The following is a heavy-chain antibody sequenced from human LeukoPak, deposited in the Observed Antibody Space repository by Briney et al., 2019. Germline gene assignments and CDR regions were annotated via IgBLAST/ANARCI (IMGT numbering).Heavy chain of an antibody. CDR3: ARAWAYYSDNSGSYAFDY. Sequence: SETLSLTCSVSGYSFSSDYYWGWIRQPPGKGLEWIGTVYHTGSTYYHPSLRGRITISLDTSKNHFSLNLRSVTAADTAVYYCARAWAYYSDNSGSYAFDYWGQGTLVTVSS. CDR2: VYHTGST. V-gene: IGHV4-38-2*01. D-gene: IGHD3-22*01. CDR1: GYSFSSDYY. J-gene: IGHJ4*02.